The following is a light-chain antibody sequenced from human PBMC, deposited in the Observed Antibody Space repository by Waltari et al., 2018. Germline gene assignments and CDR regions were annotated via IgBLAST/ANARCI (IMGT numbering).Light chain of an antibody. J-gene: IGKJ4*01. Sequence: DIVMTQSPFSLSVTPGQPASISCKSSQSLLNSDGKTSLYWDLQKPSHSPHRLIYDASSRFAGVPDRFSGSGSGTDFTLKISRVEAEDVGVYYCMQGISLPLTFGGGTKVEIK. CDR2: DAS. V-gene: IGKV2-29*02. CDR3: MQGISLPLT. CDR1: QSLLNSDGKTS.